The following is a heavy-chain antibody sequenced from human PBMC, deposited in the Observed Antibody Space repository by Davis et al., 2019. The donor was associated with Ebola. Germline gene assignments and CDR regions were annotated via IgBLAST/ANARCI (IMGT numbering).Heavy chain of an antibody. J-gene: IGHJ6*02. Sequence: GESLKISCAASGFTFSSYWMHWVCQAPGKGLVWVSRINSDGSSTSYADSVKGRFTISRDNAKNTLYLQMNSLRAEDTAVYYCARSQRGDYNYYYYGMDVWGQGTTVTVSS. D-gene: IGHD5-12*01. CDR2: INSDGSST. V-gene: IGHV3-74*01. CDR1: GFTFSSYW. CDR3: ARSQRGDYNYYYYGMDV.